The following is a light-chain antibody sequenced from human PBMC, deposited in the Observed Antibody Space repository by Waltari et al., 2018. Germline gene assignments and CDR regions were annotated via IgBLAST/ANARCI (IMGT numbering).Light chain of an antibody. CDR1: QSLLHSNGKNY. J-gene: IGKJ1*01. V-gene: IGKV2-28*01. Sequence: DIVMTQSPLSLPVTPGEPASISCRASQSLLHSNGKNYLDWYLQKPGQSPQVLIYLGSNRASGVPDRFSGSGSGTDFTLEISRVEAEDVGVYYCMQALQTPRTFGQGTKVEIK. CDR3: MQALQTPRT. CDR2: LGS.